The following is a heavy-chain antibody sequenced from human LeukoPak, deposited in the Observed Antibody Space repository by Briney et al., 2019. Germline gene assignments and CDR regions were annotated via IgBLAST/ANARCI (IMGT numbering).Heavy chain of an antibody. CDR1: GFTFSSYS. Sequence: PGGSLRLPCAASGFTFSSYSMNWVRQAPGKGLEWVSSISSSSSYIYYADSVKGRFTISRDNAKNSLYLQMNSLRAEDTAVYYCARWSSNAFDIWGQGTMVTVSS. J-gene: IGHJ3*02. CDR3: ARWSSNAFDI. CDR2: ISSSSSYI. V-gene: IGHV3-21*01. D-gene: IGHD2-2*01.